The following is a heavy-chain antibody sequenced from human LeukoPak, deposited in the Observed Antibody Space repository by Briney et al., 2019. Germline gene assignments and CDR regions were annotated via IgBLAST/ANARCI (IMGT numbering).Heavy chain of an antibody. D-gene: IGHD3-3*01. J-gene: IGHJ4*02. Sequence: GGSLRLSCAASGFTFSSYWRHGVRQAPGKGRVWVSRINSDGSSTSYAHSVKGRFTIYRDNAKNTLYLQMNSLRAEDTAVYYWAKPAYYDFWSGGWRYFDYWGQGTLVTVSS. CDR3: AKPAYYDFWSGGWRYFDY. CDR1: GFTFSSYW. V-gene: IGHV3-74*01. CDR2: INSDGSST.